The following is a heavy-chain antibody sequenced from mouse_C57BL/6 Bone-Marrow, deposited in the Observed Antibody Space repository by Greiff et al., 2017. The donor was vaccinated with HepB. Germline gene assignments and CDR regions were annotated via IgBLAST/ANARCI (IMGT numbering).Heavy chain of an antibody. V-gene: IGHV1-80*01. D-gene: IGHD1-1*01. J-gene: IGHJ2*01. CDR2: IYPGDGDT. CDR3: ARGVTTVVATDY. Sequence: VQLQQSGAELVKPGASVKISCKASGYAFSSYWMNWVKQRPGKGLEWIGQIYPGDGDTNYNGKFKGKATLTADKSSSTAYMQLSSLTSEASAVYVCARGVTTVVATDYWGQGTTRTVSS. CDR1: GYAFSSYW.